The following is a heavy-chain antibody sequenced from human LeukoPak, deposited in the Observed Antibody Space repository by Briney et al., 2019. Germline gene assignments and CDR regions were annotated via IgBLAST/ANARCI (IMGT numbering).Heavy chain of an antibody. J-gene: IGHJ3*02. Sequence: PGGSLRLSCVAPGLTFSSYSMNWVRQAPGRGLEWVSSISSSSSYIFYADSVKGRFTISRDNAKNSLYLQMNSLRAEDTAVYYCAKEPDYDSSGYYSDAFDIWGQGTMVTVSS. D-gene: IGHD3-22*01. CDR2: ISSSSSYI. V-gene: IGHV3-21*01. CDR3: AKEPDYDSSGYYSDAFDI. CDR1: GLTFSSYS.